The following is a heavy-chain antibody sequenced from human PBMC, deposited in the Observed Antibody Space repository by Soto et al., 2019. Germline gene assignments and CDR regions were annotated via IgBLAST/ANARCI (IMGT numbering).Heavy chain of an antibody. D-gene: IGHD6-19*01. V-gene: IGHV4-4*02. CDR1: GGSISSSNW. CDR3: ARDVRAYSGGWFLPD. J-gene: IGHJ4*02. CDR2: IYHSGST. Sequence: QVQLQESGPGLVKPSGTLSLTCAVSGGSISSSNWWRWVRQPPGKGLEWIGEIYHSGSTNYHPSLKSRVTISVDKSRSQFSLKLSSVTAAHTAVYYCARDVRAYSGGWFLPDGGQGTLVTVSS.